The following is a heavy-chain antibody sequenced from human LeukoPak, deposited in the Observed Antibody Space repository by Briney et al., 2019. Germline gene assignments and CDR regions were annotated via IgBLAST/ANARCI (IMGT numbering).Heavy chain of an antibody. J-gene: IGHJ4*02. CDR1: GGTFSSYT. CDR2: IIPILGIA. CDR3: ASYYDSSGYLLY. D-gene: IGHD3-22*01. Sequence: GASVKVSCKASGGTFSSYTISWVRQAPGQGLEWMGRIIPILGIANYAQKFQGRVTITADKSTSTAHMELSSLRSEDTAVYYCASYYDSSGYLLYWGQGTLVTVSS. V-gene: IGHV1-69*02.